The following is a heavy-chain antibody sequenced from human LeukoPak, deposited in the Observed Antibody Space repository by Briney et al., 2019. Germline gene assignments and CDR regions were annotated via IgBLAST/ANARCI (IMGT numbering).Heavy chain of an antibody. CDR3: ARGGDWVDAFDI. Sequence: GGSLRLSCVGSGFIFSSHWMHWVRHAPGKGLVWVPRISSDGSTTAYADFVEGRFTISRDNAKNTLYLQMNSLRVEDTSVYYCARGGDWVDAFDIWGQGTMVTVSS. J-gene: IGHJ3*02. V-gene: IGHV3-74*01. D-gene: IGHD2-21*02. CDR1: GFIFSSHW. CDR2: ISSDGSTT.